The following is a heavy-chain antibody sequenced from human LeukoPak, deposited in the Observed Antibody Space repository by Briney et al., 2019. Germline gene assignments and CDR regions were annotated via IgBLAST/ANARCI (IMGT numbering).Heavy chain of an antibody. V-gene: IGHV1-24*01. CDR1: GYTLTELS. Sequence: GASVKVSCKVSGYTLTELSMHWVRQAPGKGLEWMGGFDPEDGETIYAQKFQGRVTMTEDTSTDTAYMELSSLRSEDTAVYYCATDPLGYDDSSGHTSPFDYWGQGTLVTVSS. D-gene: IGHD3-22*01. J-gene: IGHJ4*02. CDR3: ATDPLGYDDSSGHTSPFDY. CDR2: FDPEDGET.